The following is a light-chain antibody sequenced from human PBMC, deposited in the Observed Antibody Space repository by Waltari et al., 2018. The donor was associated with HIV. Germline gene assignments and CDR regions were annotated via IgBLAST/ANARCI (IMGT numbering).Light chain of an antibody. V-gene: IGLV2-14*01. CDR1: INDVGGYKY. Sequence: QSALTQPASVSGSPGQSITISCTGTINDVGGYKYVSWYQHRPGKAPKLIIYQVTNRPSGVSDRFSGSKSGSTASLTISGLQAEDEADYYCSSFTISSTLDFGTGTKVTVI. CDR2: QVT. CDR3: SSFTISSTLD. J-gene: IGLJ1*01.